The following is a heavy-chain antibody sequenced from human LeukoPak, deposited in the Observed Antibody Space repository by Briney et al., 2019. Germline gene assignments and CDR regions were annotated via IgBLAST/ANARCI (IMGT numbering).Heavy chain of an antibody. Sequence: RWESLKIFCKGSGYSFTSYWVGWVRQMPGKGLEWMGLIYHGDSYTSYSPSFQGQVTISADKFISTAYLQWSSLKASDTAMYYCARHYYYDSSGYYYPQGRYYYYGMDVWGQGTTVTVSS. CDR1: GYSFTSYW. CDR3: ARHYYYDSSGYYYPQGRYYYYGMDV. CDR2: IYHGDSYT. V-gene: IGHV5-51*01. J-gene: IGHJ6*02. D-gene: IGHD3-22*01.